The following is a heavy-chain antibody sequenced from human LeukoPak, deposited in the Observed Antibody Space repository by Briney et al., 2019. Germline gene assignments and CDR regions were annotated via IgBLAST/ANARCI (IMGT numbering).Heavy chain of an antibody. V-gene: IGHV3-21*01. CDR3: VRVRRNSYRSYYYYCYDS. D-gene: IGHD3-10*01. CDR1: GLTFSDYS. CDR2: INPTRTSI. J-gene: IGHJ5*01. Sequence: PGGSLRLSCVASGLTFSDYSINWVRRAPGKGLEWVSSINPTRTSIYYADAVRGRFTLSRDNAKSSMYLQMDTLRAEDTAVYYCVRVRRNSYRSYYYYCYDSWGQGILVTVSS.